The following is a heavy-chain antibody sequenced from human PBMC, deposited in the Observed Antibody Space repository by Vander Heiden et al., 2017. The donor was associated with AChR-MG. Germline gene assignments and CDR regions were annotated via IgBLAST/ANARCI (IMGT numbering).Heavy chain of an antibody. Sequence: EVQLVESGGDLVKPGGSLRLSCVGSGFSFSSYTMNWVRQAPGKGLEWVSSVSSSTSNTYYADSVKGRFTISRDNARNSLFLQMNNLRAEDTAVYYCARDGRTSMIVYWGQGTLVNVSS. CDR3: ARDGRTSMIVY. J-gene: IGHJ4*02. CDR2: VSSSTSNT. CDR1: GFSFSSYT. D-gene: IGHD3-22*01. V-gene: IGHV3-21*02.